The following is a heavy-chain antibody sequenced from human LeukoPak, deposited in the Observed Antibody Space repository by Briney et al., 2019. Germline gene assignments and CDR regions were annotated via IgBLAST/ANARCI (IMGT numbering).Heavy chain of an antibody. V-gene: IGHV3-33*01. J-gene: IGHJ4*02. CDR3: ARDSGTLCGYNYGCFDY. CDR2: ILSDGSKE. Sequence: GGSLRLSCAASGFTFSSYGMHWVRQAPGKGLEWVAVILSDGSKEFYTDSVKGRFTISRDNSKNTLYLHMNSLRAEDTAVYYCARDSGTLCGYNYGCFDYWGQGTLVTVSS. D-gene: IGHD5-18*01. CDR1: GFTFSSYG.